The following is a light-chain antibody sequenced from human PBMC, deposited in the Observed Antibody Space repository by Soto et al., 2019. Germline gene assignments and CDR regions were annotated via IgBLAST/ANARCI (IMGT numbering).Light chain of an antibody. V-gene: IGKV1-12*01. Sequence: DIQMTQSPSSVSASVGDRVSITCRASQGISNWLAWYQQKPGRAPKLLIYTGSSLQSGVPSRFNGTGSGTDFTLTISSLQPEDVATYYCQQANSFPLTCGGGTKVEIK. CDR2: TGS. CDR1: QGISNW. J-gene: IGKJ4*01. CDR3: QQANSFPLT.